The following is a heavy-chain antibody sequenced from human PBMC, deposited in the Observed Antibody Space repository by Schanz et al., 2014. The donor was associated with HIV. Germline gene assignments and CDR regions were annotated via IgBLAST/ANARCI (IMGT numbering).Heavy chain of an antibody. V-gene: IGHV3-30*18. CDR3: AKDRNYYESKYRGKGNYYYYYGMDV. D-gene: IGHD3-22*01. Sequence: VQMLESGGGSVQPGGSLRLSCAASGFNFNNYAMTWVRQAPGKGLEWVAVTSYDGTKKHYADSVKGRFTISRDNSKNSLSLLIKSLRAEDAAVYYCAKDRNYYESKYRGKGNYYYYYGMDVWGQGTTVTVSS. CDR2: TSYDGTKK. J-gene: IGHJ6*02. CDR1: GFNFNNYA.